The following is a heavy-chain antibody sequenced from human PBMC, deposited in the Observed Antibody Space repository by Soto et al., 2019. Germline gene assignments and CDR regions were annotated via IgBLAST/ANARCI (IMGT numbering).Heavy chain of an antibody. J-gene: IGHJ5*02. V-gene: IGHV3-74*01. CDR2: INSDGTST. CDR1: GFTFSSYW. D-gene: IGHD6-13*01. CDR3: ARDFDSSSWYQGTYNWFDP. Sequence: GGSRRLSCAVSGFTFSSYWMHWVRQAPEKGLVWVSHINSDGTSTRYADSVRGRFTISRDNAKNTLSLQMNSLRAEDTAVYYCARDFDSSSWYQGTYNWFDPWGQGTLVTVSS.